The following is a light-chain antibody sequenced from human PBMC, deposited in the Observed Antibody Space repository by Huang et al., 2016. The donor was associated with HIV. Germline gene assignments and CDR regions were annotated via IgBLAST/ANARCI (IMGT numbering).Light chain of an antibody. V-gene: IGKV3-15*01. CDR1: QSLRNN. J-gene: IGKJ1*01. CDR2: GAS. Sequence: IVLTQSPATLSVSPGERATLSCRASQSLRNNLAWYQQRPGQAPRLLIYGASSRAAGIPARFSGSGSDTEFTLTISGLQSGDFAIYYCHQYNDWPPEWSFAQGTRVDI. CDR3: HQYNDWPPEWS.